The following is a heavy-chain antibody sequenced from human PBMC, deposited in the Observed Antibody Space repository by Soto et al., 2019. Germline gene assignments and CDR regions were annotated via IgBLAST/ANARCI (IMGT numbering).Heavy chain of an antibody. Sequence: GESLKISCXGSGYSFTSYWITWVRQMPGKGLEWMGTIDPSDSYTNYSPSFQGHVTISVDKSTSTAYLQWSSLKASDTAIYYCARRALTTASPFDYWGQATLVTVSS. CDR1: GYSFTSYW. CDR2: IDPSDSYT. J-gene: IGHJ4*02. D-gene: IGHD4-4*01. V-gene: IGHV5-10-1*01. CDR3: ARRALTTASPFDY.